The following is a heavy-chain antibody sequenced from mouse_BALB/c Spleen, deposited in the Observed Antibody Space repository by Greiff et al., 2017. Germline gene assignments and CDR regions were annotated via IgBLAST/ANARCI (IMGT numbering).Heavy chain of an antibody. Sequence: VKLQESGPELVKPGASVRISCKASGYTFTSYYIHWVKQRPGQGLEWIGWIYPGNVNTKYNEKFKGKATLTADKSSSTAYMQLSSLTSEDSAVYFCAGYYAMDYWGQGTSVTVSS. CDR2: IYPGNVNT. CDR1: GYTFTSYY. J-gene: IGHJ4*01. CDR3: AGYYAMDY. V-gene: IGHV1S56*01.